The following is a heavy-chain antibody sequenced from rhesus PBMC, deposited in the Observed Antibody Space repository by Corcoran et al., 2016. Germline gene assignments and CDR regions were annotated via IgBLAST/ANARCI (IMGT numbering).Heavy chain of an antibody. V-gene: IGHV1-111*02. J-gene: IGHJ3*01. CDR2: VDPEDGEA. D-gene: IGHD6-31*01. CDR3: ATGGAAGNRVAGDAFDF. CDR1: GYTFTDYY. Sequence: EVQLVQSGAEVKKPGASVKISCKASGYTFTDYYLHWVRQAPGKGLEWMGRVDPEDGEAKPAHKFQDRVTITAYTSTDTSYMELSSLRSEDTAVYYCATGGAAGNRVAGDAFDFWGQGLRVTVSS.